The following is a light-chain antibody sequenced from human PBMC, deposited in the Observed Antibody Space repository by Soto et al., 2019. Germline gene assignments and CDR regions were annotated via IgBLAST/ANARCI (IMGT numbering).Light chain of an antibody. Sequence: IVVAQSPATPSVSPGGRATLSFRASQSISGTLAWYQQKPGQAPRLLIYGASTRATGFPARFSGSGSGTDFTLTISSLQSEDFAVYYCQQYDNWPWTCGQGTKVDI. CDR1: QSISGT. V-gene: IGKV3-15*01. CDR3: QQYDNWPWT. J-gene: IGKJ1*01. CDR2: GAS.